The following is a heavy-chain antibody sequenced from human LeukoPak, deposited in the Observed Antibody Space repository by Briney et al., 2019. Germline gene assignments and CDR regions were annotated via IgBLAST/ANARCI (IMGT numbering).Heavy chain of an antibody. D-gene: IGHD1-26*01. V-gene: IGHV3-30-3*01. CDR2: ISYDGSNK. Sequence: GGSLRLSCAASGFTFSSYAMHWVRQAPGKGLEWVAVISYDGSNKYYADSVKGRFTISRDNSKNTLYLQMNSLRAEDTAVYYCAREDGGTSTCLDYWGQGTLVTVSS. CDR1: GFTFSSYA. J-gene: IGHJ4*02. CDR3: AREDGGTSTCLDY.